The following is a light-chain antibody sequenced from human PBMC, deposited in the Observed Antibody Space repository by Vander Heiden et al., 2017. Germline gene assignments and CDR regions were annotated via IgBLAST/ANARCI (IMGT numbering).Light chain of an antibody. V-gene: IGKV3-20*01. J-gene: IGKJ1*01. CDR3: QQYCSSPAWT. CDR1: QSVSSSY. Sequence: EIVLTQSPGTLSLSPGERATLSCRASQSVSSSYLAWYQQKPGQAPRLLIYGASSRATGIPDRFRASGYGTDFTLTIRRLEPEDLPVYYCQQYCSSPAWTFGQGTKVEIK. CDR2: GAS.